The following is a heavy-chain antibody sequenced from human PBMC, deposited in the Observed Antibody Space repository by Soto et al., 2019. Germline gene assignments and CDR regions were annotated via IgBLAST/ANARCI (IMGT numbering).Heavy chain of an antibody. J-gene: IGHJ4*02. CDR3: SKRGLDKGEHVDY. CDR1: GGFIRGSDYY. CDR2: IYYSGST. D-gene: IGHD6-6*01. Sequence: SETLSLTCTVSGGFIRGSDYYWGWIRQPPGKGLEWIGNIYYSGSTYYNPSLKSRVTISVDTSKNQFSLKLSSVTAADTAVYYCSKRGLDKGEHVDYWGQGTLVTVSS. V-gene: IGHV4-39*01.